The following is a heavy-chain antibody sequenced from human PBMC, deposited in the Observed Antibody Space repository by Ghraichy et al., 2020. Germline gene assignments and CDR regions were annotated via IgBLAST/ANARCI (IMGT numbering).Heavy chain of an antibody. CDR3: ARARAITTTTYYFQH. CDR2: IYSGDST. J-gene: IGHJ1*01. D-gene: IGHD3-16*01. CDR1: GFSVSGTY. V-gene: IGHV3-53*01. Sequence: GESLNISCAASGFSVSGTYMTWFRQAPGKGLEWVSSIYSGDSTFYADAVKGRFTISRDNSNNTLYLQVHSLRVDDTAVYYCARARAITTTTYYFQHWRQGPPVTVSS.